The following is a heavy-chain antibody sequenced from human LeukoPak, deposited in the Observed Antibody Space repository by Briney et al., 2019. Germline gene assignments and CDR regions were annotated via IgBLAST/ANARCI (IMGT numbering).Heavy chain of an antibody. J-gene: IGHJ4*02. D-gene: IGHD2-21*02. CDR3: TAIRPDY. Sequence: PGGSLRLSCAASGFTFSSYWMHWVRQAPGKGLVWVSRIKSDDSSTDYADSVKGRFTISRDNAKNTLYLQMNSLRVEGMAVYYCTAIRPDYWGRGTLVTVSP. V-gene: IGHV3-74*01. CDR2: IKSDDSST. CDR1: GFTFSSYW.